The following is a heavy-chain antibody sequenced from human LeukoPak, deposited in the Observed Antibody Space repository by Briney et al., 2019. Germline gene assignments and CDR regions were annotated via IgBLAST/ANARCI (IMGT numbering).Heavy chain of an antibody. D-gene: IGHD6-6*01. Sequence: GASVNVSCKASGYTFTGYYIHWVRQAPGQGLEWMGRINPNNGGTKYAQKFQGRVTMTRDTSISTAYMELSRLTSDDTAVHYCAGVYSSSDYYYYGLDVWGQGTTVTVSS. CDR1: GYTFTGYY. CDR2: INPNNGGT. CDR3: AGVYSSSDYYYYGLDV. J-gene: IGHJ6*02. V-gene: IGHV1-2*06.